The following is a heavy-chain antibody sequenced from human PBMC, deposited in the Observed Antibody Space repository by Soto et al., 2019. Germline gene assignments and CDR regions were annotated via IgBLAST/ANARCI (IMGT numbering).Heavy chain of an antibody. V-gene: IGHV5-51*01. CDR1: GYTFTNYW. J-gene: IGHJ6*02. CDR2: IYPGDSDT. CDR3: AASIFYYGMDV. Sequence: GESLKISCKGSGYTFTNYWIGWVSQMPGKGPEWMGIIYPGDSDTKYNPSFQGQVTISADKSITTTYLQWSSLKASDTAIYYCAASIFYYGMDVWCQGTTVTVSS.